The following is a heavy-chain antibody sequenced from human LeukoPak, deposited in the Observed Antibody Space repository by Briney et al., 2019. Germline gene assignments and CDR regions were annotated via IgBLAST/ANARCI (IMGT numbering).Heavy chain of an antibody. D-gene: IGHD1-20*01. CDR1: GFSFSNYG. CDR2: IWYDGSKK. V-gene: IGHV3-33*06. CDR3: AKGDHKWNGVFDY. Sequence: SGGSLRLSCAASGFSFSNYGMHWVRQAPGKGLEWVAVIWYDGSKKYYADSVKGRFAISRDNSKNTLYMQMNSLRAEDTAVYYCAKGDHKWNGVFDYWGQGTLVTVSS. J-gene: IGHJ4*02.